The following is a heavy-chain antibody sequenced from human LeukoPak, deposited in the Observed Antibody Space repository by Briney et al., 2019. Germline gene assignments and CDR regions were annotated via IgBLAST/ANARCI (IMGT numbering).Heavy chain of an antibody. Sequence: PSETLSLTCTVSGGSISSYYWSWIRQPPGKGLEWIGYIYYSGSTNYNPSLKSRVTISVDTSKNQFSLKLSSVTAADTAVYYCARVGDYGGNSAILDYWGQGTLVPVSS. CDR3: ARVGDYGGNSAILDY. CDR2: IYYSGST. J-gene: IGHJ4*02. V-gene: IGHV4-59*01. CDR1: GGSISSYY. D-gene: IGHD4-23*01.